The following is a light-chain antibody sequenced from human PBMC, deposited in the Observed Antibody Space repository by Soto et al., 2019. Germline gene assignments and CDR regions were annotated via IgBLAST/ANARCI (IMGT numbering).Light chain of an antibody. CDR1: QSVLYSSNNKNY. CDR2: WAS. Sequence: DIVMTQSPDSLAVSLGERATINCKSSQSVLYSSNNKNYLAWYQQKPGQPPKLLIDWASTRESGVPDRFSGSGSGTDFTLTISSLQAEDVAFYYCQQYYSIPYTFGQGTKLEIK. V-gene: IGKV4-1*01. CDR3: QQYYSIPYT. J-gene: IGKJ2*01.